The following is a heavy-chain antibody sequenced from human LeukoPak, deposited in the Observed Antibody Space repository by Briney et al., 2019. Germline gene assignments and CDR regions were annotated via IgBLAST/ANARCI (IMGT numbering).Heavy chain of an antibody. CDR1: GGSTSSYY. Sequence: PSETLSLTCTVSGGSTSSYYWSWIRQPPGKGLEWIGYIYYSGSTNYNPSLKSRVTISVDTSKNQFSLKLSSVTAADTAVYYCARGRGYSYWFYDYWGQGTLVTVSS. V-gene: IGHV4-59*08. CDR3: ARGRGYSYWFYDY. CDR2: IYYSGST. J-gene: IGHJ4*02. D-gene: IGHD5-18*01.